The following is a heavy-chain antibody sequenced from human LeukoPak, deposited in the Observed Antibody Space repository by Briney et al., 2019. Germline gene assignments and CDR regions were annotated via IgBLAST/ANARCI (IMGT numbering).Heavy chain of an antibody. CDR1: GFTFKTYW. CDR2: SNSDGSST. J-gene: IGHJ3*02. V-gene: IGHV3-74*01. CDR3: ARDLKGPVNDVFDM. Sequence: GGSLRLSCAASGFTFKTYWMHWVRRAPGKGLVWVSHSNSDGSSTSYADSVRGRFTISRDNAKNTPYLQMNSLRAEDTAVYYCARDLKGPVNDVFDMWGQGTMVTVSS. D-gene: IGHD4-23*01.